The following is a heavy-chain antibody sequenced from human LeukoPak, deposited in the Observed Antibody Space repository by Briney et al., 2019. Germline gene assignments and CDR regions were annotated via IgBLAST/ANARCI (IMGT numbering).Heavy chain of an antibody. CDR1: GFTFSSYA. CDR2: ISSNGGST. V-gene: IGHV3-64D*09. Sequence: GGSLRLSCSAAGFTFSSYAMHWVRQAPGKGLEYVSAISSNGGSTYYADSVKGRFTISRDSAKNTLYLQMSSLRAEDTAVYYCVKDRAVADQFDYWGQGTLVTVSS. CDR3: VKDRAVADQFDY. D-gene: IGHD6-19*01. J-gene: IGHJ4*02.